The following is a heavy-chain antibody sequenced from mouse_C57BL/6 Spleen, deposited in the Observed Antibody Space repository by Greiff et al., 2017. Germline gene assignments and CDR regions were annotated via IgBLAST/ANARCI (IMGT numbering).Heavy chain of an antibody. CDR2: IDPETGGT. CDR1: GYTFTDYE. Sequence: VKLMESGAELVRPGASVTLSCKASGYTFTDYEMHWVKQTPVHGLEWIGAIDPETGGTAYNQKFKGKAILTADKSSSTAYMELRSLTSEDSAVYYCTNLFPFAYWGQGTLVTVSA. CDR3: TNLFPFAY. V-gene: IGHV1-15*01. D-gene: IGHD1-1*01. J-gene: IGHJ3*01.